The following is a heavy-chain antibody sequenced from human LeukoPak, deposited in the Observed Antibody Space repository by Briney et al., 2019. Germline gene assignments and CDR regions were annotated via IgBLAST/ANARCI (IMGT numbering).Heavy chain of an antibody. CDR3: ARFSYCCSGGSCYPDGMDV. J-gene: IGHJ6*02. Sequence: GSLRLSCAASGFTVSSNYMSWVRQAPGKGLEWVSLIYSGGSTYYADSVKGRFTISRDNSKNTLYLQMNSLRAEDTAVYYCARFSYCCSGGSCYPDGMDVWGQGTTVTVSS. V-gene: IGHV3-53*01. CDR1: GFTVSSNY. D-gene: IGHD2-15*01. CDR2: IYSGGST.